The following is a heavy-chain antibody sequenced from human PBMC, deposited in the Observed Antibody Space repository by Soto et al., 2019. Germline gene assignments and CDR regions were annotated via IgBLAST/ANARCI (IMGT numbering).Heavy chain of an antibody. CDR1: VGTFSSYA. CDR3: ARASVLSGIAAAGKVFDYYGMDV. J-gene: IGHJ6*02. D-gene: IGHD6-13*01. Sequence: SVTVSCKASVGTFSSYASSWVRQAPGQGLEWMGGIIPIFGTANYAQKFQGRVTITADESTSTAYMELSSLRSEDTAVYYCARASVLSGIAAAGKVFDYYGMDVWGQGTTVTVSS. V-gene: IGHV1-69*13. CDR2: IIPIFGTA.